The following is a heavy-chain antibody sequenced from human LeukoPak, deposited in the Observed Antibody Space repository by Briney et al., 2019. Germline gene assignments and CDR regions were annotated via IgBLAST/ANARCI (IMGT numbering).Heavy chain of an antibody. CDR2: ISNTGGST. V-gene: IGHV3-23*01. Sequence: GGSLRLSCAASGFSFNTYAMSWVRQAPGKGLEWVSAISNTGGSTYYADSVKGRFTISRDKSKNTLSLQMNSLRVEDTAVYYCAQQVGYCSSGSCYFTYWGQGTLVTVSS. CDR1: GFSFNTYA. D-gene: IGHD2-15*01. J-gene: IGHJ1*01. CDR3: AQQVGYCSSGSCYFTY.